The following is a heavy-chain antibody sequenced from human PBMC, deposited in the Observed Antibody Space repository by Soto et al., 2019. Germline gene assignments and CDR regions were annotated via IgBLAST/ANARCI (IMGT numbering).Heavy chain of an antibody. J-gene: IGHJ5*02. V-gene: IGHV1-18*01. CDR3: ARGVGSGTYYNQYNWFDP. CDR2: ISAYNGNT. CDR1: GYTFTSYG. D-gene: IGHD3-10*01. Sequence: ASVKVSCKAYGYTFTSYGISWVRQAPGQGLEWMGWISAYNGNTNHAQKPQGRVTMTTDTSTSTAYMELRSLRSDDTAVYYCARGVGSGTYYNQYNWFDPWGQGTLVTVSS.